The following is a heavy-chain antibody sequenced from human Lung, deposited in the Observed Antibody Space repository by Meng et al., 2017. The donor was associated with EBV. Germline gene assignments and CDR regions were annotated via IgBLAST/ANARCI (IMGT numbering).Heavy chain of an antibody. D-gene: IGHD3-10*01. CDR3: ATTTVRGVNWIDP. V-gene: IGHV4-31*03. CDR2: IYYSGST. CDR1: GGSVDSGAYY. J-gene: IGHJ5*02. Sequence: QVQLQESGPGLVKPSGTLSLTCTVSGGSVDSGAYYWSWIRQRPGKGLEWIGYIYYSGSTFYTPSLKSRATLSVDTSKNQFSLNLTFVTAADTAVYYCATTTVRGVNWIDPWGQGTLVTVSS.